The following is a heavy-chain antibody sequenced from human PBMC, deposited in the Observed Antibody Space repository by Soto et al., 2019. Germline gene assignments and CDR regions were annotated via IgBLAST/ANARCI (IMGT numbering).Heavy chain of an antibody. CDR3: ARGRATVTTHYYYYMDV. CDR1: GGSFSGYY. J-gene: IGHJ6*03. Sequence: SETLSLTCAVYGGSFSGYYWSWIRQPPGKGLEWIGEINHSGSTNYNPSLKSRVTISVDTSKNQFSLKLSSVTAADTAVYYCARGRATVTTHYYYYMDVWGKGTTVTVSS. CDR2: INHSGST. D-gene: IGHD4-4*01. V-gene: IGHV4-34*01.